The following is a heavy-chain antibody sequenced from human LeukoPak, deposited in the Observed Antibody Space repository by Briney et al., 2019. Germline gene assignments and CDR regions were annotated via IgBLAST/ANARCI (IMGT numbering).Heavy chain of an antibody. Sequence: GASVKVSCKASGGTFSSYAISWVRQATGQGLGWMGGIIPIFGTANYAQKFQGRVTITADKSTSTAYMELSSLRSEDTAVYYCARETAYCGGGDCYAYFDYWGQGTLVTVSS. CDR1: GGTFSSYA. CDR2: IIPIFGTA. D-gene: IGHD2-21*02. J-gene: IGHJ4*02. V-gene: IGHV1-69*06. CDR3: ARETAYCGGGDCYAYFDY.